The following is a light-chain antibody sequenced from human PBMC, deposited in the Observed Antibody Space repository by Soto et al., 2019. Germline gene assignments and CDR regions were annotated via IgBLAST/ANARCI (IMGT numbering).Light chain of an antibody. CDR1: QSVSSY. V-gene: IGKV3-11*01. J-gene: IGKJ1*01. Sequence: EIVLTQSPATLSLSPGERATLSCRASQSVSSYLAWYQQKTGQAPRLLIYDASNRATGIPARFSGSGSGTDFTLAISSLDPEDFAVYYCQQRSNWPTFGQGTKVEIK. CDR2: DAS. CDR3: QQRSNWPT.